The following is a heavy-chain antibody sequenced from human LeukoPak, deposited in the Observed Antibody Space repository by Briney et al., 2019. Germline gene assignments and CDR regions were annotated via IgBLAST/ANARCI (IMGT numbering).Heavy chain of an antibody. CDR3: ARDSVVPAAQYYFDY. Sequence: GGSLRLSCAASGFTFSSYAMHWVRQAPGKGLEWVAVISYDGSNKYYADSVKGRFTISRDNSKNTLYLQMNSLRAEDTAVYYCARDSVVPAAQYYFDYWGQGTPVTVSS. J-gene: IGHJ4*02. D-gene: IGHD2-2*01. CDR2: ISYDGSNK. CDR1: GFTFSSYA. V-gene: IGHV3-30-3*01.